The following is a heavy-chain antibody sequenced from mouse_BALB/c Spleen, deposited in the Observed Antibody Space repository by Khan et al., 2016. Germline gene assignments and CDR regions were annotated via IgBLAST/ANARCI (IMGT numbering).Heavy chain of an antibody. CDR3: ERMDGYYDY. Sequence: QIQLVQSGPELKKPGETVKISCKASGYTFTNYGMNWVKQAPGKGLKWMGWINTYTGEPTYADDFKGRFAFSLETSASTAYLQINNLKNEDMATYFCERMDGYYDYWGQGTTLTVSS. V-gene: IGHV9-1*02. J-gene: IGHJ2*01. D-gene: IGHD2-3*01. CDR2: INTYTGEP. CDR1: GYTFTNYG.